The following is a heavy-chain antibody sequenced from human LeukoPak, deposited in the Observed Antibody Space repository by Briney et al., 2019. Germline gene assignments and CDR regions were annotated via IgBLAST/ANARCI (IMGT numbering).Heavy chain of an antibody. V-gene: IGHV4-39*07. J-gene: IGHJ4*02. Sequence: PSETLSLTCTVSGGSISSSSYYWGWIRQPPGKGLEWIGSIYYSGSTYYNPSLKSRVTISVDTSKNQFSLKLSSVTAADTAVYYCASYFIAAAGIGGQFDYWGQGTLVTVSS. CDR1: GGSISSSSYY. CDR2: IYYSGST. D-gene: IGHD6-13*01. CDR3: ASYFIAAAGIGGQFDY.